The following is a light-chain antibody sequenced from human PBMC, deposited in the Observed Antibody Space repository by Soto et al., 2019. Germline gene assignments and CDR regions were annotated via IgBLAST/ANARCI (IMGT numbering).Light chain of an antibody. Sequence: EIEMTQSPATLSVSPGERATLSCRASQSVSSKLAWYQQKPGQAPRLLFYGASSRSTGIPDRFSGSGSGTVFPPTSSRLEAEVSAVYYRHQYGSSRAFGQGTKVDI. CDR2: GAS. J-gene: IGKJ1*01. CDR3: HQYGSSRA. CDR1: QSVSSK. V-gene: IGKV3-20*01.